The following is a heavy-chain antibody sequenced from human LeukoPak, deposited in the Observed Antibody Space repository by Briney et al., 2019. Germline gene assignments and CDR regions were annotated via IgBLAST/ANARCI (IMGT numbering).Heavy chain of an antibody. J-gene: IGHJ6*02. CDR1: GGSISSGDYY. CDR3: AREGDSSGYVARSYYYGMDV. Sequence: SETLSLTCTVSGGSISSGDYYWSWIRQPPGKGLEWIGYIYYSGSTYYNPSLKSRVTISVDTSKNQFSLKLSSVAAADTAVYYCAREGDSSGYVARSYYYGMDVWGQGTTVTASS. D-gene: IGHD3-22*01. CDR2: IYYSGST. V-gene: IGHV4-30-4*01.